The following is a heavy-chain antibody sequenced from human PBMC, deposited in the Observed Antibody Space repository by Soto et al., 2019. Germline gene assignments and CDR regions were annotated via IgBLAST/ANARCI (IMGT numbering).Heavy chain of an antibody. CDR2: IYPGDSDT. D-gene: IGHD4-4*01. V-gene: IGHV5-51*01. CDR1: GYTFTTYW. CDR3: ARIWEMATVAAFDS. Sequence: AGESLKISCSGAGYTFTTYWIGWVRQMPGKGLEWMGIIYPGDSDTRYSPSFQGQVTISADKSISTAYLQWSSLRASDTAMYYCARIWEMATVAAFDSWGQGTLVTVSS. J-gene: IGHJ4*02.